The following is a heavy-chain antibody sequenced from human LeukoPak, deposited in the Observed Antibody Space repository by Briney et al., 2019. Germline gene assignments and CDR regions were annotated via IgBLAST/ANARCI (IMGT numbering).Heavy chain of an antibody. CDR1: GYTITDFY. CDR2: INPSGAST. V-gene: IGHV1-46*01. D-gene: IGHD6-13*01. Sequence: ASVKVSCKASGYTITDFYMNWVRQAPGQGLEWMGIINPSGASTSYAQKFQGRVTMTRDTSTSTVYMELRSLRSEDTAVYYCARADRRRPPSSIGWYSENIFDYWGQGTLVTVSS. CDR3: ARADRRRPPSSIGWYSENIFDY. J-gene: IGHJ4*02.